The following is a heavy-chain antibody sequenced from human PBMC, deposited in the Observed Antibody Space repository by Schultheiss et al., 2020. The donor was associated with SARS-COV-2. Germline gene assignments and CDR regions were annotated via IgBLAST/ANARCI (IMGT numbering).Heavy chain of an antibody. CDR1: GGSFSGYY. CDR3: ASGRWLQFGAFDI. CDR2: ISYSGTT. D-gene: IGHD5-24*01. V-gene: IGHV4-34*11. Sequence: SQTLSLTCAVYGGSFSGYYWSWIRQPPGKGLEWIGYISYSGTTNYSPSLKSRVTISVYTSKNQFSLKLSSVTAADTAVYYCASGRWLQFGAFDIWGQGTMVTVSS. J-gene: IGHJ3*02.